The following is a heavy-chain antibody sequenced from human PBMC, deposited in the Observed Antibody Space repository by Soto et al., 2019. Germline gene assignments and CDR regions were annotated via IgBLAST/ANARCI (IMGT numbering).Heavy chain of an antibody. D-gene: IGHD3-3*01. CDR2: IWYDGSNK. CDR1: GFTFSSYG. Sequence: GGSLRLSCAASGFTFSSYGMHWVRQAPGKGLEWVAVIWYDGSNKYYADSVKGRFTISRDNSKNTLYLQMNSLRAEDTAVYYCGPAYYDFWSGYYSHSPGNDAFDIWGQGTMVTVSS. J-gene: IGHJ3*02. CDR3: GPAYYDFWSGYYSHSPGNDAFDI. V-gene: IGHV3-33*01.